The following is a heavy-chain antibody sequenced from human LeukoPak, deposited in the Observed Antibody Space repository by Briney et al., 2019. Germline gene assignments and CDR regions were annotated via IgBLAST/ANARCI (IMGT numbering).Heavy chain of an antibody. CDR3: ARESVDTSLVSNPLDY. J-gene: IGHJ4*02. CDR2: IYPSSGGT. Sequence: GASVKVSCKASGYTFTGYYIHWVRQAPGQGPEWMGWIYPSSGGTKYEQKFQGRVTMTRDTSISTAYMELNRLRSDDTAVYYCARESVDTSLVSNPLDYWGQGTLVTVSS. V-gene: IGHV1-2*02. CDR1: GYTFTGYY. D-gene: IGHD5-18*01.